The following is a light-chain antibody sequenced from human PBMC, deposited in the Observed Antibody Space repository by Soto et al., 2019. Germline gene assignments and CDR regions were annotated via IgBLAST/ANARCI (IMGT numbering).Light chain of an antibody. J-gene: IGKJ5*01. CDR3: QQRSNLPPT. Sequence: EIVMTHSPATLSVSPRERATLSSRASQSVRSNLAWYQQIPGQAPRLLIYGASNRATGIPDRFSGGGSGTDFTLTISSLEPEDFAVYYCQQRSNLPPTFGQGTRLE. CDR1: QSVRSN. V-gene: IGKV3-11*01. CDR2: GAS.